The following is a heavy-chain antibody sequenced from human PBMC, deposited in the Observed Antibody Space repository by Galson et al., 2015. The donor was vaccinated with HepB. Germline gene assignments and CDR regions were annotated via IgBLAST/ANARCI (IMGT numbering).Heavy chain of an antibody. CDR1: GGSFSGYY. J-gene: IGHJ2*01. CDR3: ARDRYCSSTSCSYRYWYFDL. Sequence: SETLSLTCAVYGGSFSGYYWSWIRQPPGKGLEWIGEINHSGSTNYNPSLKSRVAMSVDTSKNQFSLKLSSVTAADTAVYYCARDRYCSSTSCSYRYWYFDLWGRGTLVTVSS. CDR2: INHSGST. D-gene: IGHD2-2*01. V-gene: IGHV4-34*01.